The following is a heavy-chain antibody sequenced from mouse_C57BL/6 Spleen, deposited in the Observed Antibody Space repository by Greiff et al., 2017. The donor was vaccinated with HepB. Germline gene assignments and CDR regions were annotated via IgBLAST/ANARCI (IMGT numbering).Heavy chain of an antibody. Sequence: VQLQQPGAELVRPGSSVKLSCKASGYTFTSYWMHWVKQRPIQGLEWIGNIDPSDSETHYNQKFKDKATLTVDKSSSTAYMQLSSLTSEDSAVYYCARHYDYASFAYWGQGTLVTVSA. V-gene: IGHV1-52*01. J-gene: IGHJ3*01. CDR2: IDPSDSET. CDR1: GYTFTSYW. D-gene: IGHD2-4*01. CDR3: ARHYDYASFAY.